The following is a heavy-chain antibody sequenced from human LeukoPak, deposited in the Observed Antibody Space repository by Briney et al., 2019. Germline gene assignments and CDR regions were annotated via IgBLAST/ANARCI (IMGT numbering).Heavy chain of an antibody. J-gene: IGHJ4*02. CDR3: ARAAPDYYDSSGYYGD. D-gene: IGHD3-22*01. V-gene: IGHV4-30-2*01. CDR2: IYHSGST. Sequence: SETLSLTCAVSGGSISSGGYSWSWIRQPPGKGLEWIGYIYHSGSTYYNPSLKSRVTISVDRSKNQFSLKLSSVTAADTAVYYCARAAPDYYDSSGYYGDWGQGTLVTVSS. CDR1: GGSISSGGYS.